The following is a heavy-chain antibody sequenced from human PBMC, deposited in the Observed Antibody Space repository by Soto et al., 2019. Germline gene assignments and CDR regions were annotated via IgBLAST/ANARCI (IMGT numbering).Heavy chain of an antibody. J-gene: IGHJ4*02. D-gene: IGHD1-26*01. V-gene: IGHV4-4*02. CDR1: GGSIISTNW. Sequence: VHLQESGPGLVKPSGTLSLTCTVSGGSIISTNWWSWVRQPPGKGLEWIGEIYHRGSTYYSSSLKSRVTMSIDKANNQFSLKLKSVTAADTAVYYCAKGGSSQYWGQGTLVTVSS. CDR3: AKGGSSQY. CDR2: IYHRGST.